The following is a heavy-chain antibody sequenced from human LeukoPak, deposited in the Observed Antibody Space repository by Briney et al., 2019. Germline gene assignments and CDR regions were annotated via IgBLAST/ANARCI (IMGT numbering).Heavy chain of an antibody. J-gene: IGHJ3*02. CDR1: GFTFSDYY. V-gene: IGHV3-11*01. Sequence: PGGSLRLSCAASGFTFSDYYMSWIRRAPGKGLEWVSYISSSGSTIYYADSVKGRFTISRDNAKNSLYLQMNSLRAEDTAVYYCARALLYYDFWSGYPLDAFDIWGQGTMVTVSS. D-gene: IGHD3-3*01. CDR3: ARALLYYDFWSGYPLDAFDI. CDR2: ISSSGSTI.